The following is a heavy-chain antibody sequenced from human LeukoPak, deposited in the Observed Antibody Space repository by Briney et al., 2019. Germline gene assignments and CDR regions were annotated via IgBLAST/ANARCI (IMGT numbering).Heavy chain of an antibody. J-gene: IGHJ4*02. CDR1: GFTFDDYG. Sequence: PGGSLRLSCAASGFTFDDYGMSWVRQAPGKGLEWVSGINWNGGSTGYADSVKGRFTISRDNAKNSLYLQMNSLRAEDTALYYCARGRDGYNSDPFDYWGQGTLVTVSS. V-gene: IGHV3-20*04. CDR3: ARGRDGYNSDPFDY. CDR2: INWNGGST. D-gene: IGHD5-24*01.